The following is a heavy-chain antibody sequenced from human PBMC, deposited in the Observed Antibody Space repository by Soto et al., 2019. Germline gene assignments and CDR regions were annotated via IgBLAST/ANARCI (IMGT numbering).Heavy chain of an antibody. V-gene: IGHV3-53*01. CDR1: GFTVSSNY. CDR2: IYSGGTT. Sequence: PGGSLRLSCAASGFTVSSNYMSWVRQAPGKGLEWVSVIYSGGTTYYADSVKGRFTISRDNSKNTLFLQMNSLRAEDTAVYFCAADTVGYYGPLGYWGQGTLVTVSS. CDR3: AADTVGYYGPLGY. J-gene: IGHJ4*02. D-gene: IGHD3-3*01.